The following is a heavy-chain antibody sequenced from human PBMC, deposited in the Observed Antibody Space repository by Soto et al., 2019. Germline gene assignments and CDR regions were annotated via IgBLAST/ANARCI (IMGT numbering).Heavy chain of an antibody. Sequence: GGSLRVSCAASGVTFTSYAMTWVRQVPGEGLQWVSSISKSGDSTYYADSVKGRFTTSRDNSKNTLYLQMNSLRAEDTAIYYCAKGSFGFDYWGQGTLVTVSS. CDR3: AKGSFGFDY. CDR1: GVTFTSYA. J-gene: IGHJ4*02. D-gene: IGHD3-10*01. CDR2: ISKSGDST. V-gene: IGHV3-23*01.